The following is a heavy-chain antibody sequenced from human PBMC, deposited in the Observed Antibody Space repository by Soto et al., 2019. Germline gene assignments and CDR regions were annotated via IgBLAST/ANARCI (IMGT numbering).Heavy chain of an antibody. Sequence: QVQLVESGGGVVQPGRSLRLSCAASGFTFSSYGMHWVRQAPGKGLAWVAVISYDGSNKYYADSVKGRFTISRDNSKNTLYLQMNSLRAEDTAVYYCAKDFSPGYCSSTSCYVDYWGQGTLVTVSS. CDR3: AKDFSPGYCSSTSCYVDY. CDR1: GFTFSSYG. J-gene: IGHJ4*02. V-gene: IGHV3-30*18. CDR2: ISYDGSNK. D-gene: IGHD2-2*01.